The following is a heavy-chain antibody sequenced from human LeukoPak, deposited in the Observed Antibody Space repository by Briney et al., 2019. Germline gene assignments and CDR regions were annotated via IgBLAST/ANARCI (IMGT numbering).Heavy chain of an antibody. CDR1: GFTFSSYA. D-gene: IGHD3-10*01. CDR2: ISGSGGST. Sequence: PGGSLRLPCAASGFTFSSYAMSWVRQAPGKRLEWVSAISGSGGSTYYADSVKGRFTISRDNSKNTLYLQMNSLRAEDTAVYYCAKGYGSGSYYNRDAFDIWGQGTMVTVSS. J-gene: IGHJ3*02. V-gene: IGHV3-23*01. CDR3: AKGYGSGSYYNRDAFDI.